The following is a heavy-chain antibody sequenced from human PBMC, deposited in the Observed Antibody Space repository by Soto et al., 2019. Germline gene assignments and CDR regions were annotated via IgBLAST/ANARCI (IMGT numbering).Heavy chain of an antibody. CDR3: ARVSAYGDYVEYFDY. D-gene: IGHD4-17*01. J-gene: IGHJ4*02. Sequence: PSETLSLTCAVSGASISSGGYSWSWIRQPPGKGLEWIGYIYHNGFTYYNPSLKSRVIISVDRSKNQFSLNLSSVTAADTAVYYCARVSAYGDYVEYFDYWGQGALVTVS. CDR1: GASISSGGYS. CDR2: IYHNGFT. V-gene: IGHV4-30-2*01.